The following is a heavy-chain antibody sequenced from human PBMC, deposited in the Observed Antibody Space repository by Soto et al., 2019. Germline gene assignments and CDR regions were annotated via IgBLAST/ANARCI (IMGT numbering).Heavy chain of an antibody. J-gene: IGHJ4*02. D-gene: IGHD2-2*01. Sequence: GGSLRLSCAASGFAFNTYWMHWVRQVPGNGLVWVSHINSDGSNTNYADSVKGRFTISRDNTKNTLYLQMNSLRAEDTAVYYCARDLGYQVDIWGQGTLVTVSS. CDR1: GFAFNTYW. CDR2: INSDGSNT. V-gene: IGHV3-74*01. CDR3: ARDLGYQVDI.